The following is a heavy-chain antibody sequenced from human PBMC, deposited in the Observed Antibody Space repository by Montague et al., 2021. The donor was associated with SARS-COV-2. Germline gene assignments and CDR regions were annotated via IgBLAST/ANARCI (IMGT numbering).Heavy chain of an antibody. CDR2: IYYTGST. D-gene: IGHD5-12*01. Sequence: TLSLTCTVSGGSMNSGGYYWSWIRQHPGKGLEWIGYIYYTGSTFYNPSLKSRLTMSVDTSQNQFSLGLISVTAADTAVYYCARGHRYTGYDSDWGQGTLVTVTS. CDR3: ARGHRYTGYDSD. CDR1: GGSMNSGGYY. V-gene: IGHV4-31*03. J-gene: IGHJ4*02.